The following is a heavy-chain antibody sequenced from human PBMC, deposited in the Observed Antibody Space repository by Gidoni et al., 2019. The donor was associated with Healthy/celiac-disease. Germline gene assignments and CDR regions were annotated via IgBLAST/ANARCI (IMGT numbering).Heavy chain of an antibody. CDR2: INPNGGDT. Sequence: QVQLVQSGAEVKKPGASVKVSCKASGYTFTGYYLHWVRQAPGQGLEWMGWINPNGGDTNYAQKFQGRVTMTRDTSISTAYMELSRLRSDDTAVYYCARAPTVTTKNWFDPWGQGTLVTVSS. J-gene: IGHJ5*02. D-gene: IGHD4-17*01. CDR3: ARAPTVTTKNWFDP. CDR1: GYTFTGYY. V-gene: IGHV1-2*02.